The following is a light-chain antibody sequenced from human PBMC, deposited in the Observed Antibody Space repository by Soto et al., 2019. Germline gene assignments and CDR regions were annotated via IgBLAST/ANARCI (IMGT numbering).Light chain of an antibody. V-gene: IGLV1-40*01. Sequence: QLVLTQPPSVSGAPGQRVTISCTGSSSNIGAGYDVHWYQQLPGTAPKLFIFANTNRPSGVPDRFSASKSGTSASLAITGLQPEDEADYYCQSYDSSLRAVVFGGGTKVTVL. J-gene: IGLJ2*01. CDR3: QSYDSSLRAVV. CDR2: ANT. CDR1: SSNIGAGYD.